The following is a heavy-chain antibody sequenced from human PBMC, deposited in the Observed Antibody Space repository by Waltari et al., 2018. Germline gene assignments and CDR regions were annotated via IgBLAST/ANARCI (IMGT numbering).Heavy chain of an antibody. CDR1: GYTFTGYY. CDR2: INPNSGGT. J-gene: IGHJ6*02. V-gene: IGHV1-2*06. D-gene: IGHD2-15*01. Sequence: QVQLVQSGAEVKKPGASVKVSCKASGYTFTGYYMHWVRQAPGQGLEWMGRINPNSGGTNYAQKFQGRVTMTRDTSISTAYMELSRLRSDDTAVYYCAREGRTCSGGSCHYYYYYGMDVWGQGTTVTVSS. CDR3: AREGRTCSGGSCHYYYYYGMDV.